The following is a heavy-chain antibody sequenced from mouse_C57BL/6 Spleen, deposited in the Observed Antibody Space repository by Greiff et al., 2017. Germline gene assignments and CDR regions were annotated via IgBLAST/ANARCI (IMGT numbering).Heavy chain of an antibody. CDR1: GFTFSDYY. V-gene: IGHV5-16*01. CDR3: AREGFDY. CDR2: INYDGSST. J-gene: IGHJ2*01. Sequence: EVMLVESEGGLVQPGSSMKLSCTASGFTFSDYYMAWVRQVPEKGLEWVANINYDGSSTYYLDSLKSRFIISRDNAKNILYLQMSSLKSEDTATYYCAREGFDYWGQGTTRTVSS.